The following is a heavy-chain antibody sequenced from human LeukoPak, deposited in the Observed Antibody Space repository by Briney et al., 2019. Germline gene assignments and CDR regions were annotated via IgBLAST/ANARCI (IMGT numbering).Heavy chain of an antibody. D-gene: IGHD5-18*01. J-gene: IGHJ4*02. Sequence: ASVKVSCAVSGSSLSELSLYWVRQAPGKGLEWMGGFDVIDGETFYAQKFQGRVTMTEDSSTATAYMELSSLGSDDTAFYYCAAGRPYSLLDYWGQGTLLIVSS. CDR1: GSSLSELS. CDR3: AAGRPYSLLDY. CDR2: FDVIDGET. V-gene: IGHV1-24*01.